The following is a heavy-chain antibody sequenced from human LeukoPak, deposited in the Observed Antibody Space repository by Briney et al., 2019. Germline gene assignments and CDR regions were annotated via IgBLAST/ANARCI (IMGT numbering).Heavy chain of an antibody. Sequence: GGSLRLSCAASGFIFSDHYMDWVRQAPGKGLEWIGRAKNKVNSYTTLYAASVEGRFTISRDDSKNSLYLQMNSLRAEDTAVYYCARDGERAGPEAFDIWGQGTMVTVSS. CDR1: GFIFSDHY. V-gene: IGHV3-72*01. CDR3: ARDGERAGPEAFDI. CDR2: AKNKVNSYTT. J-gene: IGHJ3*02. D-gene: IGHD1-14*01.